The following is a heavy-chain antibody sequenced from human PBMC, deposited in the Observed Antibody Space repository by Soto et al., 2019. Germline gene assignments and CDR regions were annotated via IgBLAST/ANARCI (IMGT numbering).Heavy chain of an antibody. V-gene: IGHV4-31*03. J-gene: IGHJ6*02. CDR3: ARDSGVVTNYYYYGMDV. Sequence: SETLSLTCTVSGGSISSGGYYWSWIRQHPGKGLEWIGYIYYSGSTYYNPSLKSRVTISVDTSKNQFSLKLSSVTAADTAVYYCARDSGVVTNYYYYGMDVWGQGTTVTVSS. CDR2: IYYSGST. CDR1: GGSISSGGYY. D-gene: IGHD2-15*01.